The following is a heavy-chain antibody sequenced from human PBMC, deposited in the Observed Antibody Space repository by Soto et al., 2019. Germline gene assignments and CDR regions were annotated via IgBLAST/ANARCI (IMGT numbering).Heavy chain of an antibody. CDR2: IYYSGST. J-gene: IGHJ3*02. CDR1: GGSISIGGYY. Sequence: SETLSLTCTVSGGSISIGGYYWSWILQHPGKGLEWIGYIYYSGSTYYNPSLKSRVTISVDTSKNQFSLKLSSVTAADTAVYYCARVRPAITPELGAFDIWGQGTMVTVSS. V-gene: IGHV4-31*03. D-gene: IGHD3-16*01. CDR3: ARVRPAITPELGAFDI.